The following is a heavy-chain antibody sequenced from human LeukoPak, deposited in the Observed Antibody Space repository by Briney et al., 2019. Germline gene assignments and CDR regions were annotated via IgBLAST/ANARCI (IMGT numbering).Heavy chain of an antibody. Sequence: GGSLGLSCVAAGFSFRNYAIHWVRQAPGKGLEYVSIINTDGRITYYADSVKGRFTISRDNSKNTVYLQMGSLRGEDMAVYYCTRDGGSFCDFDYWGQGALVTVSS. CDR3: TRDGGSFCDFDY. D-gene: IGHD1-26*01. V-gene: IGHV3-64*02. J-gene: IGHJ4*02. CDR2: INTDGRIT. CDR1: GFSFRNYA.